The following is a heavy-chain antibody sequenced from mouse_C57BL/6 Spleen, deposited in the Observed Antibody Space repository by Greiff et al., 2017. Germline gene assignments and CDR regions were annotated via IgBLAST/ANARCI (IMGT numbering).Heavy chain of an antibody. D-gene: IGHD2-4*01. CDR3: HDYDPFAY. CDR2: IRLKSDNYAT. V-gene: IGHV6-3*01. J-gene: IGHJ3*01. CDR1: GFTFSNYW. Sequence: EVKVEESGGGLVQPGGSMKLSCVASGFTFSNYWMNWVRQSPEKGLEWVAQIRLKSDNYATHYAESVKGRFTISRDDSKSSVYLQMNNLRAEDTGIYYCHDYDPFAYWGQGTLVTVSA.